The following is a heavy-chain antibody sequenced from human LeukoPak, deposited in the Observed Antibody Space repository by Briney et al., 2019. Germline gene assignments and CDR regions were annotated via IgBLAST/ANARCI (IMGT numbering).Heavy chain of an antibody. CDR1: GGSIGSYY. CDR2: IYYSGST. J-gene: IGHJ3*02. Sequence: PSETLSLTCTVSGGSIGSYYWSWIRQPPGRGLEWIGHIYYSGSTDYNPSLKSRVTISLDTSKNQFSLKLSSVTAADTAVYFCARGPYAFDIRGQGTMVTVSS. CDR3: ARGPYAFDI. V-gene: IGHV4-59*08.